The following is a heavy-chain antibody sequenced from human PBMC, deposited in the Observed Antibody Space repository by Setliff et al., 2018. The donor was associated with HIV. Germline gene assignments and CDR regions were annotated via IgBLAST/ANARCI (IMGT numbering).Heavy chain of an antibody. CDR3: ASSAVAGSYYYDY. D-gene: IGHD6-19*01. CDR2: INVDNDNT. J-gene: IGHJ4*02. Sequence: ASVKVSCKASGYTLTTYAMHWVRQAPGQRLEWMGWINVDNDNTKYSQKFQGRVTLTRDTSASTAYMELSGLRSEDTAVYYCASSAVAGSYYYDYWGQGTLVTVSS. V-gene: IGHV1-3*01. CDR1: GYTLTTYA.